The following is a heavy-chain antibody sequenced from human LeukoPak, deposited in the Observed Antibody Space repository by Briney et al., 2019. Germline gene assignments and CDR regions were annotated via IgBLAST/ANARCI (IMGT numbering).Heavy chain of an antibody. D-gene: IGHD3-22*01. CDR1: GGTFSSYA. CDR2: IIPILGIA. V-gene: IGHV1-69*04. CDR3: ARDLDSSGYYLFDY. Sequence: SVKVSCKPSGGTFSSYAIRWVRQAPGQGLEWMGRIIPILGIANYAQKFQGRVTITADKSTSTAYMELSSLRSEDTAVYYCARDLDSSGYYLFDYWGQGTLVTVSS. J-gene: IGHJ4*02.